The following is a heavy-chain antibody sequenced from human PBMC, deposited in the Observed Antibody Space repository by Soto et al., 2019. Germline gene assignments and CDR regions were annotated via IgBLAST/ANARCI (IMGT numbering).Heavy chain of an antibody. CDR2: ISSSSSYI. CDR3: ARYRSGSYPG. Sequence: EGQLVESGGGLVKPGGSRRLSGAASGFTFSSYSMNWVRQAPGKGLEWVSSISSSSSYIYYADSVKGRFTISRENAKNSLYLQMNHVREEVKAVYYCARYRSGSYPGWGQGTPVTVSS. D-gene: IGHD1-26*01. J-gene: IGHJ4*02. V-gene: IGHV3-21*01. CDR1: GFTFSSYS.